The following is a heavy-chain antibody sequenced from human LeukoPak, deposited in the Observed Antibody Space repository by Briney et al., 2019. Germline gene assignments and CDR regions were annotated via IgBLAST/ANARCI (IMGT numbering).Heavy chain of an antibody. Sequence: PGGSLRLSCVASGFTFSSYAMHWVRQAPGKGLEWISYISGSGSTIYYADSVKGRFTISRDNAKNSLYLQMNSLRAEDTAVYYCAELGITMIGGVWGQGTLVTVSS. J-gene: IGHJ4*02. CDR2: ISGSGSTI. D-gene: IGHD3-10*02. CDR1: GFTFSSYA. CDR3: AELGITMIGGV. V-gene: IGHV3-48*03.